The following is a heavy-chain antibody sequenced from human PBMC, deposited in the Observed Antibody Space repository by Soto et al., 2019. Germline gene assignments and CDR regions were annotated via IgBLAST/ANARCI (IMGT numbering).Heavy chain of an antibody. V-gene: IGHV3-11*01. J-gene: IGHJ4*02. Sequence: GGSLRLSCAASGFMFSTTDMSWVRQAPGKGLEWVSYISSGGSTIYYAYSVKGRFTISRDNAKNSLYLQMNSLRAEDTAVYYCAREKAATFDYWGQGTLVTVSS. CDR2: ISSGGSTI. CDR3: AREKAATFDY. CDR1: GFMFSTTD. D-gene: IGHD6-25*01.